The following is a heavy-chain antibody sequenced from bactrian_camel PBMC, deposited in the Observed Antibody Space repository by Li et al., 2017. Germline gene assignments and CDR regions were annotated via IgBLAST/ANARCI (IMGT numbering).Heavy chain of an antibody. J-gene: IGHJ4*01. D-gene: IGHD6*01. V-gene: IGHV3S60*01. CDR1: GFTFDEAD. CDR3: AADAARRGPERCSSRYTPHFLY. Sequence: HVQLVESGGGLVQPGGSLRLSCTASGFTFDEADMGWYRQAPGGVCDIISITNENGTSYPDSVKGRFTITKDSAKNTLYLQIDSVKPEDTAMYYCAADAARRGPERCSSRYTPHFLYWGQGTQVTVS. CDR2: ITNENGT.